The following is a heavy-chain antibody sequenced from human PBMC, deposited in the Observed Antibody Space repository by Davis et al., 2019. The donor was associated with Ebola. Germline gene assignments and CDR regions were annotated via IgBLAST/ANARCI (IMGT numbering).Heavy chain of an antibody. Sequence: AASVKVSCKASGGTFSSFDISWVRQAPGQGLEWMGGIIPIVGTASYAQKFQGRVTITAAESTSTAYMELSSLRSEDTAVYYCASTWKRRYCSGGSCYSSAYYGMDVWGQGTTVTVSS. CDR1: GGTFSSFD. J-gene: IGHJ6*02. V-gene: IGHV1-69*13. D-gene: IGHD2-15*01. CDR3: ASTWKRRYCSGGSCYSSAYYGMDV. CDR2: IIPIVGTA.